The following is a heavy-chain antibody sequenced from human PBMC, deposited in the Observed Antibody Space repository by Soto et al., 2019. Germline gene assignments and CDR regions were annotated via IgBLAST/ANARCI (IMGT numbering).Heavy chain of an antibody. J-gene: IGHJ6*03. V-gene: IGHV4-39*01. D-gene: IGHD1-1*01. CDR3: ARWKNQEDYLDV. CDR2: VLRNGLT. Sequence: PSETLSLTCTVSGGSISTNTYYWVWIRQAPEKGLEWIGIVLRNGLTYYSPSLKSRVTISVDSSESRFSLKLTSVTAADTGVYYCARWKNQEDYLDVWGKGTTVTVSS. CDR1: GGSISTNTYY.